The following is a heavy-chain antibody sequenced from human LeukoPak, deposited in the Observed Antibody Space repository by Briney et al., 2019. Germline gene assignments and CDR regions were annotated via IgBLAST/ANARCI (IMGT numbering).Heavy chain of an antibody. CDR3: ARDRRYYGSGSANYFDY. J-gene: IGHJ4*02. Sequence: SETLSLTCSVSGDSITGYYWGWIRQPPGKGLEWIGNIYYTGNTYYNSSLKSRVTISLDTSKNQFSLKVISMTAADTAAYYCARDRRYYGSGSANYFDYWGQGTLVTVSS. V-gene: IGHV4-39*07. CDR1: GDSITGYY. D-gene: IGHD3-10*01. CDR2: IYYTGNT.